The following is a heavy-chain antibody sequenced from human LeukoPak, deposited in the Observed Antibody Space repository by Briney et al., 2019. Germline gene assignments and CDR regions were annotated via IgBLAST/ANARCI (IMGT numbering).Heavy chain of an antibody. CDR2: INPNSGGT. D-gene: IGHD2-15*01. CDR3: AREDCSGGSCYSTY. J-gene: IGHJ4*02. Sequence: GASVKVSCKASGYTFTSYDINWVRQATGQGLEWMGWINPNSGGTNYAQKFQGRVTMTRDTSISTAYMELSRLRSDDTAVYYCAREDCSGGSCYSTYWGQGTLVTVSS. V-gene: IGHV1-2*02. CDR1: GYTFTSYD.